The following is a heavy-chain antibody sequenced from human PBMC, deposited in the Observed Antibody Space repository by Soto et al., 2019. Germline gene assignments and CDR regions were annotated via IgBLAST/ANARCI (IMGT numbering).Heavy chain of an antibody. Sequence: GGSLRLSCAASGFTFSSYAMSWVRQAPGKGLEWVLAISGSGGSTYYADSVKGRFTISRDNSKNTLYLQMNSLRAEDTAVYYCAKARGYCSSNSCYEGVRDAFDIWGQGTMVTVSS. J-gene: IGHJ3*02. CDR1: GFTFSSYA. CDR3: AKARGYCSSNSCYEGVRDAFDI. D-gene: IGHD2-2*01. CDR2: ISGSGGST. V-gene: IGHV3-23*01.